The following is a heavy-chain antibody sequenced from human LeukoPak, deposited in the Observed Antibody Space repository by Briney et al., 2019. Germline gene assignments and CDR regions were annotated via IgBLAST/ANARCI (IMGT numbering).Heavy chain of an antibody. CDR2: IYHSGST. Sequence: SETLSLTCTVSGGSINSYYWSWIRQPPGKGLEWIGYIYHSGSTIYNPSLKSRVTISVDTSKNQFSLKLSSVTAADTAVYYCARALFSYGFDYWGQGILVTVSS. CDR3: ARALFSYGFDY. D-gene: IGHD5-18*01. V-gene: IGHV4-59*01. CDR1: GGSINSYY. J-gene: IGHJ4*02.